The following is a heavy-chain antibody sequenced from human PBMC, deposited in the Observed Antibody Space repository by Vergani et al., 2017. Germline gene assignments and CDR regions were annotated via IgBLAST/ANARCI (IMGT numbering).Heavy chain of an antibody. CDR2: IISSCSYI. CDR1: GFTFSSYS. D-gene: IGHD2-2*01. Sequence: EVQLVESGGGLVKPGGSLRLSCAASGFTFSSYSMNWVRQAPGKGLEWVSSIISSCSYIYYADSVKGRFTSSRDNAKNPLYLQMNSLRAEDTAVYYCAREGDIVVVPAAIYYYYGMDVWGQGTTVTVSS. CDR3: AREGDIVVVPAAIYYYYGMDV. J-gene: IGHJ6*02. V-gene: IGHV3-21*01.